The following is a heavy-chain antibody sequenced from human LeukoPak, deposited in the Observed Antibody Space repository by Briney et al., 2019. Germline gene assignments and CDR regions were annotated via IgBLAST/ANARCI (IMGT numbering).Heavy chain of an antibody. J-gene: IGHJ6*03. V-gene: IGHV3-7*01. CDR1: GFTFSSYW. CDR2: IKQDGSEK. Sequence: GGSLRPSCAASGFTFSSYWMSWVRQAPGKGLEWVANIKQDGSEKYYVDSVKGRFTISRDNAKNSLYLQMNSLRAEDTAVYYCARDTKEQWLETRRYYYYYYMDVWGKGTTVTVSS. D-gene: IGHD6-19*01. CDR3: ARDTKEQWLETRRYYYYYYMDV.